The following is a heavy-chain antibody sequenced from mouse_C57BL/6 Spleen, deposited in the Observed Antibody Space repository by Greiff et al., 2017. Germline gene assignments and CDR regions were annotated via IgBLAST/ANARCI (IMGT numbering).Heavy chain of an antibody. CDR1: GYTFTSYW. CDR2: IHPSDSDT. D-gene: IGHD2-5*01. J-gene: IGHJ3*01. CDR3: AEDSNYGFAY. V-gene: IGHV1-74*01. Sequence: VQLQQPGAELVRPGSSVKLSCKASGYTFTSYWMHWVKQRPGQGLEWIGRIHPSDSDTNYNQKFKGKATLTVDKSSSTAYMQLSSLTSEDSAVYYCAEDSNYGFAYWGQGTLVTVSA.